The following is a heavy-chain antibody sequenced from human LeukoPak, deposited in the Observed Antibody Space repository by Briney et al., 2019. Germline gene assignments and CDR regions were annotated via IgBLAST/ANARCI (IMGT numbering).Heavy chain of an antibody. CDR1: GFTFSSYE. D-gene: IGHD6-13*01. Sequence: GGSLRLSCAASGFTFSSYEVNWVRQAPGKGLEWVSSISSSSSYIYYADSVKGRFTISRDNAKNSLYLQMNSLRAEDTAVYYCARDVVVAAAEWSWFDPWGQGTLVTVSS. V-gene: IGHV3-21*01. CDR3: ARDVVVAAAEWSWFDP. J-gene: IGHJ5*02. CDR2: ISSSSSYI.